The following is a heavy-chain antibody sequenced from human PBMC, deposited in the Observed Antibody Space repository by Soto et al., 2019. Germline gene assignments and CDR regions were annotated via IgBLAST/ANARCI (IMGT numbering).Heavy chain of an antibody. CDR3: ARDRAWLDNYYYYYGMDV. J-gene: IGHJ6*02. CDR2: TYYRSKWYN. Sequence: QTLSLTCGISGESVSNNCAAWNWIRQSPSRGLEWLGRTYYRSKWYNDYAVSVKSRITINPDTSKNQFSLQLNSVTPEDTAVYYCARDRAWLDNYYYYYGMDVWGQGTTVTVSS. V-gene: IGHV6-1*01. CDR1: GESVSNNCAA. D-gene: IGHD6-19*01.